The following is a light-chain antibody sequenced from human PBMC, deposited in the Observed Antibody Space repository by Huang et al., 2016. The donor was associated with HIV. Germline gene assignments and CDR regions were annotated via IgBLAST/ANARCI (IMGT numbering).Light chain of an antibody. J-gene: IGKJ2*01. CDR2: GAS. CDR3: QEYSNMNT. V-gene: IGKV3-15*01. Sequence: EIQMTQSPGTLSVSPRERVTLYCRASQSVGSSLAWFQHKPGQAHRLVIYGASTRATDIPVRFSGSGSGTEFTLSINSLQSEDYAVYYCQEYSNMNTFGQGTRLEIK. CDR1: QSVGSS.